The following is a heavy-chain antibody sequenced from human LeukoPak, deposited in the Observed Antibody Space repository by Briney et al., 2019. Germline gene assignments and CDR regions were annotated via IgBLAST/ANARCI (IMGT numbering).Heavy chain of an antibody. D-gene: IGHD4-11*01. CDR3: ARVGRTVINWFDP. CDR2: ISSSSSYI. V-gene: IGHV3-21*01. J-gene: IGHJ5*02. CDR1: GFTFSSYS. Sequence: GGSLRLSCAASGFTFSSYSMNWVRQAPGKGLEWVSSISSSSSYIYYADSVKGRFTISRDNAKNSLYLQMNSLRAEDTAVYYCARVGRTVINWFDPWGQGTLVTVSS.